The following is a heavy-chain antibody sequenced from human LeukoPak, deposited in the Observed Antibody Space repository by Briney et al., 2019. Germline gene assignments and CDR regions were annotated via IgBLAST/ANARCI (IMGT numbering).Heavy chain of an antibody. Sequence: SETLSLTCAVYGGSFSGYYWNWIRQPPGKGLEWIGEINHSGSTNYNPSLKSRVTISVDTSKNQFSLKLSSVTAADTAVYYCARWIVVVPAARRYFDYWGQGTLVTVSS. V-gene: IGHV4-34*01. CDR2: INHSGST. CDR3: ARWIVVVPAARRYFDY. D-gene: IGHD2-2*01. CDR1: GGSFSGYY. J-gene: IGHJ4*02.